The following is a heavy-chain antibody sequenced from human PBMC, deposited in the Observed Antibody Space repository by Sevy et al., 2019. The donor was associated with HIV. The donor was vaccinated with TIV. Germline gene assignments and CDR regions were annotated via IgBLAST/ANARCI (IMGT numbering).Heavy chain of an antibody. CDR1: GGSISSYY. CDR2: IYYSGST. D-gene: IGHD2-15*01. Sequence: SETLSLTCTVSGGSISSYYWSWIRQPPGKGLEWIGYIYYSGSTNYNPSLKSRVTISVDTSKNQFSLKLSCVTAADTAVYYCARVHCSGGSCYSVEPAFDYWGQGTLVTVSS. J-gene: IGHJ4*02. V-gene: IGHV4-59*01. CDR3: ARVHCSGGSCYSVEPAFDY.